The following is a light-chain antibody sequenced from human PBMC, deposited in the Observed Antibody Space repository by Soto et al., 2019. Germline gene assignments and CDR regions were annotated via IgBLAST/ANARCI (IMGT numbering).Light chain of an antibody. J-gene: IGKJ2*01. V-gene: IGKV3-20*01. CDR2: GAS. CDR1: QSVYNNY. Sequence: EIVLTQSPGTLSLSPGERVTLSCRASQSVYNNYLAWYQQKPGQAPRLLIYGASSRATGIPDRFSGSGSGTDFTLTISRLEPEDFVVYYSQQYGTSPLYTFGQGTKLEIK. CDR3: QQYGTSPLYT.